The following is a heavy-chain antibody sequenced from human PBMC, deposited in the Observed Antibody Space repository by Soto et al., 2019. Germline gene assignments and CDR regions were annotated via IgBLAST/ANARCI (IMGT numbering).Heavy chain of an antibody. CDR3: ARDQENYYDSSGYRYFDY. CDR1: GYTFTSYS. D-gene: IGHD3-22*01. V-gene: IGHV1-3*04. J-gene: IGHJ4*01. Sequence: ASVKVSCKASGYTFTSYSIHWVRQAPGQGLEWIGWINTDNGDANYAQKFQGRVTITADESTSTAYMELSSLRSEDTAVYYCARDQENYYDSSGYRYFDYWGHGTLVTVSS. CDR2: INTDNGDA.